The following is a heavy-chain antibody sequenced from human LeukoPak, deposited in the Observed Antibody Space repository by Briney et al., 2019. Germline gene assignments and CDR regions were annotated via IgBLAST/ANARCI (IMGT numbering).Heavy chain of an antibody. CDR2: IRPSGDNT. J-gene: IGHJ5*02. CDR3: ARVAGWHWFDP. D-gene: IGHD6-19*01. CDR1: GFTFSIYW. V-gene: IGHV3-23*01. Sequence: GGSLRLSCAASGFTFSIYWMTWVRQAPGRGLEWVSSIRPSGDNTYYGDSVKARFTISRDNSKNTVYLQMNNMRVDDTAVYYCARVAGWHWFDPWGQGTLVTVSS.